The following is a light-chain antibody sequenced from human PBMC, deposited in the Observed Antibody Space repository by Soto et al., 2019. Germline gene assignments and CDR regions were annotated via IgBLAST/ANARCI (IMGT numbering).Light chain of an antibody. V-gene: IGLV2-8*01. J-gene: IGLJ2*01. Sequence: QSALTQPPSASGSPGQSVTISCTGSSSDVGGYNYVSWYQQHPGKAPKLMIYEVSKRPSGVPDRISGSKSGNTASLTVSGLQAQDEADYDCSSYGGSNTVVFGGGTKLTVL. CDR1: SSDVGGYNY. CDR2: EVS. CDR3: SSYGGSNTVV.